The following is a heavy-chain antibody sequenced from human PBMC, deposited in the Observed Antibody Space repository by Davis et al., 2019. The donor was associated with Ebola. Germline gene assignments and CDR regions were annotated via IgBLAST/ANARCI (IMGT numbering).Heavy chain of an antibody. CDR3: ARAAGTAPFDY. V-gene: IGHV1-8*01. J-gene: IGHJ4*02. Sequence: ASVKVSCKASGYTFTSYDINWVRQATGQGLEWMGWMNPNSGNTGYAQKLQGRVTMTTDTSTSTAYMELRSLRSDDTAVYYCARAAGTAPFDYWGQGTLVTVSS. CDR2: MNPNSGNT. D-gene: IGHD1-7*01. CDR1: GYTFTSYD.